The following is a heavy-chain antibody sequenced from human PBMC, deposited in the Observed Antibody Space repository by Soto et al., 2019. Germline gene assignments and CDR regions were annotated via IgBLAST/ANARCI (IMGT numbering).Heavy chain of an antibody. CDR2: ISAYNGNT. CDR1: GYTFTSYG. J-gene: IGHJ6*02. Sequence: QVQLVQSGAEVKKPGASVKVSCKASGYTFTSYGISWVRQAPGQGLEWMGWISAYNGNTNYAQKLQGRVTMTTDTSTSTAYMELRSLRSDYTAVYYCARDGDTYLFYYYYGMDVWGQGTTVTVSS. V-gene: IGHV1-18*01. CDR3: ARDGDTYLFYYYYGMDV. D-gene: IGHD5-18*01.